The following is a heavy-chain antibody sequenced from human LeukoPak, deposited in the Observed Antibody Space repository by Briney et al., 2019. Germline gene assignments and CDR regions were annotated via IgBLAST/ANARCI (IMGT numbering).Heavy chain of an antibody. J-gene: IGHJ4*02. D-gene: IGHD6-13*01. CDR2: IYYSGNT. CDR3: ARVGQLAFGY. V-gene: IGHV4-39*07. CDR1: GGSISSSSYY. Sequence: SETLSLTCTVSGGSISSSSYYWGWIRDPPGKGLEWIGSIYYSGNTYYNPSLKSRVTISVDTSRNQFSLKLSSVTAADTAVYYCARVGQLAFGYWGQGTLVTVSS.